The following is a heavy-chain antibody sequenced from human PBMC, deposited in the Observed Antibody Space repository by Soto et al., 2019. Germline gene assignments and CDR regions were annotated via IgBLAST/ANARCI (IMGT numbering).Heavy chain of an antibody. Sequence: PSETLSLTCAVYGGYFSGYYWSWIRQPPGKGLEWIGEINHSGSTNYNPSLKSRVTISVDTSKNQFSLKLSSVTAADTAAYYCARGLGYFDLWGRGTLVTVSS. V-gene: IGHV4-34*01. CDR3: ARGLGYFDL. CDR1: GGYFSGYY. J-gene: IGHJ2*01. CDR2: INHSGST.